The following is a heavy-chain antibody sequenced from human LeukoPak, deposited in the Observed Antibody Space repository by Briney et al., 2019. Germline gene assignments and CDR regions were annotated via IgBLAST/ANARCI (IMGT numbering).Heavy chain of an antibody. D-gene: IGHD3-22*01. J-gene: IGHJ4*02. V-gene: IGHV4-39*07. CDR1: GGSISSSSYY. CDR2: IYYSGST. CDR3: ASAVDSSGYYYTYYFDY. Sequence: PSETLSLTCTVSGGSISSSSYYWGWMRQPPGKGREWIGSIYYSGSTYYKSSLKSRVTISVDTSKNHFSLKLSSVTAADTAVYYCASAVDSSGYYYTYYFDYWGQGTLVTVSS.